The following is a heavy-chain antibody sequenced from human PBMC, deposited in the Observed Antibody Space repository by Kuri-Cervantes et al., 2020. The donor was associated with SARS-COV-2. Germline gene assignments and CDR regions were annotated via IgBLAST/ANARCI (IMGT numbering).Heavy chain of an antibody. D-gene: IGHD3-22*01. CDR1: GFTVSSNY. V-gene: IGHV3-53*01. Sequence: LSLTCSASGFTVSSNYMSWVRQAPGKGLEWVSIIYGGGSTYYADSVKGRFTISRDNSKNTLYLQMNSLRTEDTAVYYCARSTPFRRLVVISQGGAFDIWGQGTMVTVSS. J-gene: IGHJ3*02. CDR2: IYGGGST. CDR3: ARSTPFRRLVVISQGGAFDI.